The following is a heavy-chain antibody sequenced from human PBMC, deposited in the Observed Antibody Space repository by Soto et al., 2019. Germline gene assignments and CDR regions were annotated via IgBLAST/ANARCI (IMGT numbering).Heavy chain of an antibody. CDR2: IIPIFGTA. V-gene: IGHV1-69*13. D-gene: IGHD2-2*01. CDR1: GGTFSSYA. CDR3: ARVDIVVVPAAHMYNWFDP. Sequence: ASVKVSCKASGGTFSSYAISWVRQAPGQGLEWMGGIIPIFGTANYAQKFQGRVTITADESTSTAYMELSSLRSEDTAVYYCARVDIVVVPAAHMYNWFDPWGQGTLVTVSS. J-gene: IGHJ5*02.